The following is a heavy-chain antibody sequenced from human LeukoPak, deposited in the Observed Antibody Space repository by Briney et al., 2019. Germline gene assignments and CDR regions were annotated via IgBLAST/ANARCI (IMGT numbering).Heavy chain of an antibody. V-gene: IGHV3-23*01. CDR1: GFTFWNSA. CDR3: AKVKYDYGDPVGWFDP. Sequence: GGSLRLSCAASGFTFWNSAITWVRQAPGKGLEWVAHISSSGGYTYYADSVRGRFTISRDNSKNTLYLQMNSLRGEETAVYYCAKVKYDYGDPVGWFDPWGRGTLVTVSS. CDR2: ISSSGGYT. J-gene: IGHJ5*02. D-gene: IGHD4-17*01.